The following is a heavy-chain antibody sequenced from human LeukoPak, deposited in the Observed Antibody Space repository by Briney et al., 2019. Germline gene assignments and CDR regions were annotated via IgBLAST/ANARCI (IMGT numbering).Heavy chain of an antibody. V-gene: IGHV5-51*01. CDR2: IYPGDSDT. Sequence: GESLKISCKGSEYSFTSYWIGWVRQMPGKGLGWMGVIYPGDSDTRYSPSFQGQVTISADKSINTAYLRWGSLKASDTAMYYCARRDCSNTSCYGYYFDYWGQGTLVTVSS. D-gene: IGHD2-2*01. J-gene: IGHJ4*02. CDR1: EYSFTSYW. CDR3: ARRDCSNTSCYGYYFDY.